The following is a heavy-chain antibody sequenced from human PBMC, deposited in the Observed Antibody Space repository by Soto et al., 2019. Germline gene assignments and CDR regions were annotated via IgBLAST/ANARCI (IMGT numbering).Heavy chain of an antibody. V-gene: IGHV4-31*03. J-gene: IGHJ4*02. CDR1: GGSISSGGYY. Sequence: QVQLQESGPGLVKPSQTLSLTCTVSGGSISSGGYYWSWIRQHPGKGLEWIGYIYYSGSTYYNPSLKTRVTISVDTAKNQFSLELSSVTAADTAVYYCARAGGSTSHATLFDYWGQGTLVTVSS. D-gene: IGHD2-2*01. CDR2: IYYSGST. CDR3: ARAGGSTSHATLFDY.